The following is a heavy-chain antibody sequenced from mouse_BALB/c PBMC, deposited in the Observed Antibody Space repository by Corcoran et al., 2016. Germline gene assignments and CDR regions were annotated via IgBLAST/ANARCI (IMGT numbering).Heavy chain of an antibody. CDR1: GYTFSSYW. CDR3: ARNYGSSYDWYVDV. J-gene: IGHJ1*01. V-gene: IGHV1-9*01. CDR2: ILPGSGST. D-gene: IGHD1-1*01. Sequence: VQLQQSGAELMKPGASVKISCKATGYTFSSYWIEWVKQRPGHGLEWIGEILPGSGSTNYNEKFKGKATFTADTSSNTAYMQLSSLTSEDSAVYYCARNYGSSYDWYVDVWGAGTTVTVSS.